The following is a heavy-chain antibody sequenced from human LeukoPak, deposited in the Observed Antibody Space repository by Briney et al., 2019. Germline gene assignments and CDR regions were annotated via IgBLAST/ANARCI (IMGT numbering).Heavy chain of an antibody. Sequence: SVKVSCKASGYTFTSYGISWVRQAPGQGLEWMGRIIPILGIANYAQKFQGRVTITADKSTSTAYMELSSLRSEDTAVYYCATAHFDYYDSSGYPWGQGTLVTVSS. CDR3: ATAHFDYYDSSGYP. D-gene: IGHD3-22*01. V-gene: IGHV1-69*04. CDR1: GYTFTSYG. J-gene: IGHJ5*02. CDR2: IIPILGIA.